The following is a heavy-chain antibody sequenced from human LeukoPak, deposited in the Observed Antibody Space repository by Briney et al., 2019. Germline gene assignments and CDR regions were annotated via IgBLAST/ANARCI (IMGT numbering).Heavy chain of an antibody. D-gene: IGHD3-22*01. V-gene: IGHV4-59*01. CDR1: GGSISSYY. Sequence: PSETLSLTCTVSGGSISSYYWSWIRQPPGKGLEWIGNISYSGSTNYNPSLKSRVTISVDTSKNQFSLKLSSVTAADTAVYYCTRGSIAYYYMDVWGKGTTVTISS. CDR3: TRGSIAYYYMDV. CDR2: ISYSGST. J-gene: IGHJ6*03.